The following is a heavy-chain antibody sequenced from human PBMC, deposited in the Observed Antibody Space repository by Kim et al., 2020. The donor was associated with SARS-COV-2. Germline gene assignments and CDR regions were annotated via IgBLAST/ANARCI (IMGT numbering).Heavy chain of an antibody. D-gene: IGHD3-10*01. CDR3: ARGLARGEGKYYYGSGSPRALYYYYGMDV. CDR1: GGSFSGYY. CDR2: INHSGST. Sequence: SETLSLTCAVYGGSFSGYYWSWIRQPPGKGLEWIGEINHSGSTNYNPSLKSRVTISVDTSKNQFSLKLSSVTAADTAVYYCARGLARGEGKYYYGSGSPRALYYYYGMDVWGQGTTVTVSS. J-gene: IGHJ6*02. V-gene: IGHV4-34*01.